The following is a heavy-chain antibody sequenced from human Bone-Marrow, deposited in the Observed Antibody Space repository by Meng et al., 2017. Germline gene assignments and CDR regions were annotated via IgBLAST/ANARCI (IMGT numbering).Heavy chain of an antibody. CDR3: ARETRSSLYTGWFDP. D-gene: IGHD6-13*01. V-gene: IGHV7-4-1*02. Sequence: ASVKVSCKASGYTFTSYAMNWVRQAPGQGLEWMGWINPNTGNPPYAQGLTGRFVFSLDTSVSTAYLQISSLKAEDTAVYYCARETRSSLYTGWFDPWGQGTLVTVSS. CDR2: INPNTGNP. CDR1: GYTFTSYA. J-gene: IGHJ5*01.